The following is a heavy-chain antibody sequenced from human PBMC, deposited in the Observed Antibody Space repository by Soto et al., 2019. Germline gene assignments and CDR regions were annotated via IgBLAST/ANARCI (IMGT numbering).Heavy chain of an antibody. Sequence: PSETLSLTCAVSGDAVSIGGYSWRWIRQPPGKGLEWIGYLFHSGTTYYNPSLKSRVTISVDTSKNQFSLKLSSVTAADTAVYYCARLYGLDAFDIWGQGTMVTVSS. D-gene: IGHD3-16*02. CDR3: ARLYGLDAFDI. CDR2: LFHSGTT. CDR1: GDAVSIGGYS. V-gene: IGHV4-30-2*01. J-gene: IGHJ3*02.